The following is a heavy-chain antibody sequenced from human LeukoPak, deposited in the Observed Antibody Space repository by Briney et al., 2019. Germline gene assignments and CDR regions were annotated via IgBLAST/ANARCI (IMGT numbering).Heavy chain of an antibody. CDR1: GGTFSSYA. D-gene: IGHD1-20*01. CDR2: IIPIFGTA. J-gene: IGHJ4*02. Sequence: SVKVSCKASGGTFSSYAISWVRQAPGQGLEWMGGIIPIFGTANYAQKFQGRVTMTRDMSTSTVYMELSSLRSEDTAVYYCASVTDYYFDYWGQGTLVTVSS. V-gene: IGHV1-69*05. CDR3: ASVTDYYFDY.